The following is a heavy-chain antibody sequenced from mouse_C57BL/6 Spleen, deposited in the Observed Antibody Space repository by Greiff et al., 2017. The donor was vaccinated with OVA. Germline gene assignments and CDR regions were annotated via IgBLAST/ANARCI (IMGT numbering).Heavy chain of an antibody. CDR1: GYTFTSYW. CDR3: ARSGYYGSSHYFDY. Sequence: VKLQQPGAELVMPGASVKLSCKASGYTFTSYWMHWVKQRPGQGLEWIGEIDPSDSYTNYNQKFKGKSTLTVDKSSSTAYMQLSSLTSEDSAVYYCARSGYYGSSHYFDYWGQGTTLTVSS. J-gene: IGHJ2*01. D-gene: IGHD1-1*01. V-gene: IGHV1-69*01. CDR2: IDPSDSYT.